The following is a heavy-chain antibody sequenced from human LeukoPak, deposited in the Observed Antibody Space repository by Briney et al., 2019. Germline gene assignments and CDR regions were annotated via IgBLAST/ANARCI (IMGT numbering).Heavy chain of an antibody. V-gene: IGHV4-34*01. CDR2: INHSGST. Sequence: SETLSLTCAVSGGSFSGYYWSWIRQPPGKGLEWIGEINHSGSTNYNPSLKSRVTISVDTSKNQFSLKLSSVTAADTAVYYCASQGGYGGNGVFHYWGQGTLVTVSS. D-gene: IGHD4-23*01. J-gene: IGHJ4*02. CDR3: ASQGGYGGNGVFHY. CDR1: GGSFSGYY.